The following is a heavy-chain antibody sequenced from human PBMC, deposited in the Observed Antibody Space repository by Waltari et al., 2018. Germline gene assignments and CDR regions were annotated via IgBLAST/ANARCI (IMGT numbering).Heavy chain of an antibody. CDR3: TTDRYAGVLES. V-gene: IGHV3-15*07. J-gene: IGHJ4*02. CDR2: IKTKAAGGTT. CDR1: GFSFTNAW. Sequence: EVQLVESGGGLVKPGGSLRLSCAASGFSFTNAWMHWVRQAPGKGLEWVGRIKTKAAGGTTDYAAPVKGRCTISRDDSKNTLYLQMNSLRTEDTAVYYCTTDRYAGVLESWGQGTLVTVSS. D-gene: IGHD3-16*02.